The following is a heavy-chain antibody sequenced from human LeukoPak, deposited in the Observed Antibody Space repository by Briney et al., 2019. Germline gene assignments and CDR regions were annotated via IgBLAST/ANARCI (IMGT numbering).Heavy chain of an antibody. CDR2: VGGLYSNI. V-gene: IGHV3-48*01. Sequence: GGSLRLSCAASGFTFSDYSMNWVRQAPGKGLEWISYVGGLYSNIYYADSVKGRFTISRDNAESSVYLQMNSLRAEDTAVYYCTSWGDTTAEYFQRWGQGTLVTVSS. CDR3: TSWGDTTAEYFQR. D-gene: IGHD2-21*02. J-gene: IGHJ1*01. CDR1: GFTFSDYS.